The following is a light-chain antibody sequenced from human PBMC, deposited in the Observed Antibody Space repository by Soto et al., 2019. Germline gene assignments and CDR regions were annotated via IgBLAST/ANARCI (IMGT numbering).Light chain of an antibody. J-gene: IGKJ4*02. V-gene: IGKV1-39*01. CDR3: RQSYYTHPLT. Sequence: DTQMTQTPSSLSASVGDSVTITCRASQSISNNVNWYKQRPGKAPKLLIKAASKVDSGDPTRFSGNESGKDFTLTISSQHPEDFATYFSRQSYYTHPLTFRGGTKL. CDR1: QSISNN. CDR2: AAS.